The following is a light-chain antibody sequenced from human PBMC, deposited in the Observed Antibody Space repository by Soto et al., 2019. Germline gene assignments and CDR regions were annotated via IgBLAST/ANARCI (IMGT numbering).Light chain of an antibody. V-gene: IGKV1-39*01. CDR2: AAS. J-gene: IGKJ4*01. CDR1: QSISSH. CDR3: QQSHSAPLT. Sequence: QMTQSPSSLFASVGDRVTITCRASQSISSHLNWYQQKVGQTPRLLIYAASTLQSEVPPRFSGSGSGPEFTLTISGLQREDFATYYCQQSHSAPLTFGGGTKIQI.